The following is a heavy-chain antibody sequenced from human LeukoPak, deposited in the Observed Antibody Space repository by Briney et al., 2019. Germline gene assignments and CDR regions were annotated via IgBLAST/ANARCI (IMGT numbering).Heavy chain of an antibody. CDR3: VRSDNSGYYPRTLDY. V-gene: IGHV1-18*04. J-gene: IGHJ4*02. CDR1: GYTFTGYY. CDR2: ISTYNGNR. Sequence: ASVKVSCKASGYTFTGYYMHWVRQAPGQGLEWMGWISTYNGNRKYAQKFQGRVTMTTDTSTSTAYMELRSLRSDDTAMYYCVRSDNSGYYPRTLDYWGQGTLVTVSS. D-gene: IGHD3-22*01.